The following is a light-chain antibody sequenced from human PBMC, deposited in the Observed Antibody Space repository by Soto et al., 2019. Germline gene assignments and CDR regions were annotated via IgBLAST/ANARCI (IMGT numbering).Light chain of an antibody. V-gene: IGKV1-9*01. CDR1: QGIRSY. J-gene: IGKJ4*01. Sequence: DIQLTQSPFFLSASVGDRVTITCRASQGIRSYLAWYQQRPGKAPELLIYGASTLRTGVASRFSGSGSGTEFTLTISSLQPEDVAAYYCQKYNSAPLTVGGGT. CDR2: GAS. CDR3: QKYNSAPLT.